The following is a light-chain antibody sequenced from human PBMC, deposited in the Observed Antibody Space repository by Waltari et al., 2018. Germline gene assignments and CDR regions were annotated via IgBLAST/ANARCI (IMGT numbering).Light chain of an antibody. CDR3: QQYNSYPCT. J-gene: IGKJ2*02. CDR1: QSISSW. CDR2: KAS. Sequence: DIQMTQSPSTLSASVGDRVTITCRASQSISSWLDWYQQKQGKAPKLLIYKASSLERGVPSRFSGSGSGTEFTLTISSLQPDDFATYYCQQYNSYPCTFGQGTKLEIK. V-gene: IGKV1-5*03.